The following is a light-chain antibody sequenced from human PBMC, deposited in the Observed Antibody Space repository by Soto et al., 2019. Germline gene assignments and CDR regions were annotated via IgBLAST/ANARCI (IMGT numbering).Light chain of an antibody. CDR3: QHYNNWPPWT. V-gene: IGKV3-15*01. J-gene: IGKJ1*01. CDR2: GAS. Sequence: EIVLTQSPGTLSLSPGERATLSCRASQSVSSSYLAWYQQKPGQAPRLLIYGASTRAPGIPARFSGSGSGTEFTLTISSLQSEDFAIYYCQHYNNWPPWTFGQGTKVDNK. CDR1: QSVSSSY.